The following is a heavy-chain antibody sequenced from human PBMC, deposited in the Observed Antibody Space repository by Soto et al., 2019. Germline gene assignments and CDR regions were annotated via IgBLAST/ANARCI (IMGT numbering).Heavy chain of an antibody. CDR2: TRNKANSFTT. J-gene: IGHJ2*01. D-gene: IGHD4-17*01. Sequence: EVQLVESGGGLVQPGGSLRLSCAASGFTFSDLYMDWVRQAPGKGLEWVARTRNKANSFTTEYAASVKGRFTISRDDSENSLYLQMNSLKTEDTAVYYCARAGGTVTPGYFDLWGRGTLVTVSS. V-gene: IGHV3-72*01. CDR3: ARAGGTVTPGYFDL. CDR1: GFTFSDLY.